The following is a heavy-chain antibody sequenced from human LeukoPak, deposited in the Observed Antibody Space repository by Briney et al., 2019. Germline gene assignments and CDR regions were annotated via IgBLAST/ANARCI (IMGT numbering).Heavy chain of an antibody. Sequence: ASVKVSCKASGYTFTSYGISWVRQAPGQGLEWMGWISAYNGSTNYAQKLQGRVTMTTDTSTSTAYMELRSLRSDDTAVYYCARDPPGTDFWSGYRYFDYWGQGTLVTVSS. CDR3: ARDPPGTDFWSGYRYFDY. D-gene: IGHD3-3*01. CDR1: GYTFTSYG. J-gene: IGHJ4*02. V-gene: IGHV1-18*01. CDR2: ISAYNGST.